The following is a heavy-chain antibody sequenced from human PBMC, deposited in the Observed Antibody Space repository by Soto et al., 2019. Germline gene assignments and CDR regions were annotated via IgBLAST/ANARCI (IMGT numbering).Heavy chain of an antibody. D-gene: IGHD6-19*01. CDR3: ARQLYSSVWHHIEY. J-gene: IGHJ4*02. CDR2: IWYDGSYV. Sequence: GSLRLSCAASGFTFSSYGMHWVRQAPGKGLEWVAVIWYDGSYVSYAASVKGRFTISRDNSKNTLYLQMDSLRAEDTAVYYCARQLYSSVWHHIEYWGQGTLVTVSS. V-gene: IGHV3-33*01. CDR1: GFTFSSYG.